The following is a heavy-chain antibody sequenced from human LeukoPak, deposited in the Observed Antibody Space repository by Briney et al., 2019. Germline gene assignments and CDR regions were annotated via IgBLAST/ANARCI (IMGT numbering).Heavy chain of an antibody. CDR2: INPNSGGT. Sequence: ASVKVSCKASGYTSTGYYMHWVRQAPGQGLEWMGWINPNSGGTNYAQKFQGRVTMTRDTSISTAYMELSRLRSDDTAVYYCARVAYLTTSFDAFDIWGQGTMVTVSS. D-gene: IGHD4-17*01. V-gene: IGHV1-2*02. J-gene: IGHJ3*02. CDR1: GYTSTGYY. CDR3: ARVAYLTTSFDAFDI.